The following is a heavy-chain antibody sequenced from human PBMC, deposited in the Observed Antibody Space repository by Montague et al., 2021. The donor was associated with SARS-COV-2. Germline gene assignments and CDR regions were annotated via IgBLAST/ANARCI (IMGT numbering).Heavy chain of an antibody. CDR2: MYSSGTT. D-gene: IGHD6-19*01. CDR3: ARSTSGWFIY. J-gene: IGHJ4*02. V-gene: IGHV4-39*01. Sequence: SETRSLTCSVSGGSISSTSFFWAWIRQPPGKGLEWVGSMYSSGTTYYNPSLKSRVTISGDTSRNQLSVRLSSVTAADTAVYYCARSTSGWFIYWGQGTLATVSS. CDR1: GGSISSTSFF.